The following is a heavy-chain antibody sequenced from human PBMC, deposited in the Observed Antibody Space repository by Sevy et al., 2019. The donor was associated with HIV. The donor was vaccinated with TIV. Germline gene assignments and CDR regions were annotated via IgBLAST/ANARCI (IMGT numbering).Heavy chain of an antibody. D-gene: IGHD2-2*01. CDR3: ARHCSGTSCSHAFDI. J-gene: IGHJ3*02. CDR1: GGSFSGYY. V-gene: IGHV4-34*01. Sequence: SETLSLTCAVYGGSFSGYYWSWIRQPPGKGLEWIGEINHSGSTNYNPSLKSRVTISGDTSMNQFSLKLSSVTAADTAVYFCARHCSGTSCSHAFDIWGQGTIVTVSS. CDR2: INHSGST.